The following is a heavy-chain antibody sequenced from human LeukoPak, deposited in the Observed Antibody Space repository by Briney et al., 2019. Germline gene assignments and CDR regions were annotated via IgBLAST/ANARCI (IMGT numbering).Heavy chain of an antibody. J-gene: IGHJ3*01. CDR3: AREWYSSGWTYSFDL. D-gene: IGHD6-19*01. CDR1: GGSISSGSYY. V-gene: IGHV4-61*09. CDR2: IYTSGST. Sequence: SETLSLTCTASGGSISSGSYYWSWIRQPAGKGLEWIGHIYTSGSTNFNPSLKSRVTISVGTSKNQFSLRLSSVTAADTAFYYCAREWYSSGWTYSFDLWGQGTLVTVSS.